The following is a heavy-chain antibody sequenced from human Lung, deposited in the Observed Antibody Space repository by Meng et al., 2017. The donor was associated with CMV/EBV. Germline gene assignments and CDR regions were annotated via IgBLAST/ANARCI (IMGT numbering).Heavy chain of an antibody. D-gene: IGHD2-2*02. CDR2: IRYDGSNK. V-gene: IGHV3-30*02. Sequence: GGSXRLXXAASGFTFSSSGMHWVRQAPGKGLEWVAFIRYDGSNKYYADSVKGRFTISRDNSKNTLYLQMNSLRAEDTAVYYCASQDIVVVPAAVRNYYYYGMDVWXQGTXVTVSS. J-gene: IGHJ6*02. CDR3: ASQDIVVVPAAVRNYYYYGMDV. CDR1: GFTFSSSG.